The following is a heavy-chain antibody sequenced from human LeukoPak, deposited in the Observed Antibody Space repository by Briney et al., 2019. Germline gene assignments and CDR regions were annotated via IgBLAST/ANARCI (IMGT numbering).Heavy chain of an antibody. V-gene: IGHV4-61*02. CDR2: VHASGTT. Sequence: SETLSLTCSVSGVSIRSGDNYWTWIRQPAGKGLEWIGRVHASGTTIYTPSLKSRLTMSLDTSKNQFSLKLISVTAADTAVYYCTRGYAFDIWGQGIMVTVSS. J-gene: IGHJ3*02. CDR1: GVSIRSGDNY. CDR3: TRGYAFDI.